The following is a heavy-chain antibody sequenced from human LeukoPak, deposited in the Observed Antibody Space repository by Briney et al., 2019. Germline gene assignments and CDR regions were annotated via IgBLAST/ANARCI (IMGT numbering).Heavy chain of an antibody. CDR1: GYTFTGYY. CDR2: INPNSGGT. CDR3: ARVNYDFWSGYSTQYNWFDP. Sequence: ASVKVSCKASGYTFTGYYMHWVRQAPGQGLEWMGWINPNSGGTNYAQKFQGRVTMTRDTSISTAYMELSRLRSDDPAVYYCARVNYDFWSGYSTQYNWFDPWGQGTLVTVSS. J-gene: IGHJ5*02. D-gene: IGHD3-3*01. V-gene: IGHV1-2*02.